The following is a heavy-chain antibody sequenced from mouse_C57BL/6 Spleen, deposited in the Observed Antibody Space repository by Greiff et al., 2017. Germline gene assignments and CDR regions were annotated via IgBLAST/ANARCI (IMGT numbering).Heavy chain of an antibody. D-gene: IGHD1-1*01. J-gene: IGHJ1*03. CDR2: ISNLAYSI. CDR3: ARRGSSHWYFDV. CDR1: GFTFSDYG. Sequence: EVKLMESGGGLVQPGGSLKLSCAASGFTFSDYGMAWVRQAPRKGPEWVAFISNLAYSIYYADTVTGRFTISRENAKNTLYLEMSSLRYEDTAMYYCARRGSSHWYFDVWGTGTTVTVSS. V-gene: IGHV5-15*01.